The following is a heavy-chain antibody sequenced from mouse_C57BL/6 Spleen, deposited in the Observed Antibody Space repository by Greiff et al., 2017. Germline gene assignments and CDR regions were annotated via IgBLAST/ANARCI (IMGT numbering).Heavy chain of an antibody. D-gene: IGHD4-1*02. CDR2: LYPGDGDT. CDR3: ARGPTGTFDYSMDY. V-gene: IGHV1-80*01. Sequence: VQLQQSGAELVKPGASVKISCKASGYAFSSYWMNWVKQRPGKGLEWIGQLYPGDGDTNYNGKFKGKATLTADKSSSTAYMQLSSLTSEDSAVYFCARGPTGTFDYSMDYWGQGTSVTGSS. CDR1: GYAFSSYW. J-gene: IGHJ4*01.